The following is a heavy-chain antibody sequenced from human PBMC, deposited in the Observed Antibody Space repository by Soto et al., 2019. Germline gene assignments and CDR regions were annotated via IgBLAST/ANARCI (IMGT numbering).Heavy chain of an antibody. J-gene: IGHJ4*02. Sequence: PSETLSLTCAVYGGSFSGYYWSWIRQPPGKGLEWIGEINHSGSTNYNPSLKSRVTISVDTSKNQFSLKLSSVTAADTAVYYCARGVKLRAKVRYYYGSGSGSQYYFDYWGQGTLVTVSS. CDR2: INHSGST. CDR1: GGSFSGYY. V-gene: IGHV4-34*01. D-gene: IGHD3-10*01. CDR3: ARGVKLRAKVRYYYGSGSGSQYYFDY.